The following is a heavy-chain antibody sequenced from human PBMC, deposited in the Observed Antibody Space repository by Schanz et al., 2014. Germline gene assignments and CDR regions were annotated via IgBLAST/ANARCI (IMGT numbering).Heavy chain of an antibody. CDR3: ARANYRRKINFDY. D-gene: IGHD3-10*01. Sequence: QVQLLQFGGGVVQPGRSLRLSCVASGFTFSSYGMYWVRQAPGKGLEWVAVIWYDENNKYYADSVKGRFTMSRDNSKNTLYLQMNSLRAEDTAVYYCARANYRRKINFDYWGRGTLVTVSS. CDR2: IWYDENNK. V-gene: IGHV3-33*01. J-gene: IGHJ4*02. CDR1: GFTFSSYG.